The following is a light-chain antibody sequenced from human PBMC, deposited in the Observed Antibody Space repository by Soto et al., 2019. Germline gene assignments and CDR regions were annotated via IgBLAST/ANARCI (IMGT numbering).Light chain of an antibody. J-gene: IGKJ4*01. CDR2: AAS. CDR3: QYYNNWLPT. V-gene: IGKV3-15*01. Sequence: EVVMTQSPATLSVSPGDKVSLSCRANQTISNTLAWYQQKPGQAPRLLIYAASTRATGVSARFSGSGSGTEFTLTISSLQSEDFTIYYCQYYNNWLPTFGGGSKVDIK. CDR1: QTISNT.